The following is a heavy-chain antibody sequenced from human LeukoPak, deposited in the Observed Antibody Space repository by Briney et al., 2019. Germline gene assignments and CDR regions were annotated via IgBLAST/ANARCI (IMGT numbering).Heavy chain of an antibody. V-gene: IGHV3-74*01. J-gene: IGHJ4*02. CDR3: ARSKYYYDSSGYFTYYFDY. Sequence: GGSLRLSCAASGFTFSSYWMHWVRQAPGKGLVWVSRINRDGSSTSYADSVKGRFTISRDNAKNTLYLQMNSLRAEDTAVYYCARSKYYYDSSGYFTYYFDYWGQGTLVTVSS. CDR2: INRDGSST. CDR1: GFTFSSYW. D-gene: IGHD3-22*01.